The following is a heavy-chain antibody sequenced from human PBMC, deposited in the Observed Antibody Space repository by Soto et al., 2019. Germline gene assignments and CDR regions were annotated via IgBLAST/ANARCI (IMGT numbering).Heavy chain of an antibody. CDR3: ASQGRITMVRGVTTLFDY. CDR2: IYYSGST. Sequence: SETLSLTCTVSGGSISSSSYYWGWIRQPPGKGLEWIGSIYYSGSTYYNPSLKSRVTISVDTSKNQFSLKLSSVTAADTAVYYCASQGRITMVRGVTTLFDYWGQGTLVTVSS. J-gene: IGHJ4*02. CDR1: GGSISSSSYY. D-gene: IGHD3-10*01. V-gene: IGHV4-39*01.